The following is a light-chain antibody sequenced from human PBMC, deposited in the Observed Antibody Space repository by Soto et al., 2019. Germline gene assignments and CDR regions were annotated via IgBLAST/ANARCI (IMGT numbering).Light chain of an antibody. CDR2: EVS. J-gene: IGLJ3*02. CDR3: CSFGDGSNLGV. V-gene: IGLV2-8*01. CDR1: SSDIGSYGY. Sequence: QSVLTQPPSASGSAGQSVTISCTGTSSDIGSYGYVAWYQQHPGKAPKLMIYEVSKRPAGVPDRFSGSKSGNTASLTVSGLQDEDEADYYCCSFGDGSNLGVFGGGTKLTVL.